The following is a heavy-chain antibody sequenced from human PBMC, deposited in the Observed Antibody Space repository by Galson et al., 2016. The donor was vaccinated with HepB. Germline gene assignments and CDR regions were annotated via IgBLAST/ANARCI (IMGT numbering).Heavy chain of an antibody. CDR2: IDPEGRGT. Sequence: SLRLSCAVSGISLNNYWMHWVRQVPGKGLVWVARIDPEGRGTSYADSVRGRFTMSRDSAKSTVYLQMDSLRAEDTAVYYCGTVFEYWGQGSRVTVSS. CDR3: GTVFEY. V-gene: IGHV3-74*01. J-gene: IGHJ4*02. CDR1: GISLNNYW.